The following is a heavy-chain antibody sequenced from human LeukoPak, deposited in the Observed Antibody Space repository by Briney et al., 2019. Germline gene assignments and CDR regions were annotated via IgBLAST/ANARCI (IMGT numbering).Heavy chain of an antibody. V-gene: IGHV1-18*01. CDR3: ARGLYSSFDY. CDR2: IRAYNCNT. CDR1: GYTFTSYG. J-gene: IGHJ4*02. Sequence: KASGYTFTSYGISWVRQAPGQGGEGMGWIRAYNCNTNYAQKLQGRVTMTTDTSTSTAYMELRTLSSDDTAVYYCARGLYSSFDYWGQGTLVTVSS. D-gene: IGHD2-21*01.